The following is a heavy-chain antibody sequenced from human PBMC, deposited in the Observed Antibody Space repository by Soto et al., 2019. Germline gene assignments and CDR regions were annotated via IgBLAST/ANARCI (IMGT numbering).Heavy chain of an antibody. Sequence: ASVKVSCKATGYSLKNYAVHWVRQAPGQRLEWMGFTNEGSGNTRFSQKFQGRISITRDTSASTVYLDLSSLTSEDTAIYYCARDDRSVSGVVTLDHWGPGTLVTVSS. D-gene: IGHD3-3*01. CDR3: ARDDRSVSGVVTLDH. CDR1: GYSLKNYA. J-gene: IGHJ4*02. V-gene: IGHV1-3*01. CDR2: TNEGSGNT.